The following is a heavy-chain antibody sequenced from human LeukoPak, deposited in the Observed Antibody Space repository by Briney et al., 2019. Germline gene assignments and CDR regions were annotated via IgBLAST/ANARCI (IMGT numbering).Heavy chain of an antibody. CDR1: GFTFSLYN. D-gene: IGHD6-19*01. Sequence: GGSLRLSCAASGFTFSLYNMNWVRQAPGKGPEWVANMRRDGNEIYYLDSVRGRFTISRDNAKNSLYLQMNSLRAEDTAVYYCASRGYSSGWYSDYFDYWGQGTLVTVSS. V-gene: IGHV3-7*01. CDR3: ASRGYSSGWYSDYFDY. CDR2: MRRDGNEI. J-gene: IGHJ4*02.